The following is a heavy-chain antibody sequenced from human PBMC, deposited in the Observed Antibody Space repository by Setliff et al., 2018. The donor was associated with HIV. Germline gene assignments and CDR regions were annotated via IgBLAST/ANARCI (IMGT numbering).Heavy chain of an antibody. CDR1: GGSINTYY. CDR2: IYTSGST. D-gene: IGHD6-13*01. V-gene: IGHV4-4*07. CDR3: ASALSSSWDYFDY. J-gene: IGHJ4*02. Sequence: SETLSLTCTVSGGSINTYYWSWIRQPAGKGLERIGRIYTSGSTNYNPSLKTRVTLSVDTSKNQFSLKLSSVTAADTTVYYCASALSSSWDYFDYWGQGTLVTVSS.